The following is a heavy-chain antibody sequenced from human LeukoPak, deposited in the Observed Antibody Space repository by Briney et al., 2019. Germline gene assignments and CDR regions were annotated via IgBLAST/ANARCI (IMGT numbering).Heavy chain of an antibody. Sequence: ASVKVSCKASGYTFTGHYMHWVRQAPGQGLEWMGRINPNIGGTNYAQKFQGRVTMTRDTSICTIYMELSRLRSDDTAVYYCARVGDGLNDAFDIWGQGTMVTVSS. CDR3: ARVGDGLNDAFDI. D-gene: IGHD5-24*01. CDR2: INPNIGGT. V-gene: IGHV1-2*06. J-gene: IGHJ3*02. CDR1: GYTFTGHY.